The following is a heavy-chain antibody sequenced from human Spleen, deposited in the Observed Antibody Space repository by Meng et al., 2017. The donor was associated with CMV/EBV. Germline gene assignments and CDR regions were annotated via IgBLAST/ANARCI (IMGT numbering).Heavy chain of an antibody. Sequence: GGSLRLSCAASGFTFNNYAMSWVRQAPGEGLEWVSIIYSGGSDTYYADSVKGRFTISRDNSKNTLYLQMNSPRAGDTAIYYCAKDSRRDYYDSSGYYHDGMDVWGQGTTVTVSS. V-gene: IGHV3-23*03. D-gene: IGHD3-22*01. CDR2: IYSGGSDT. CDR1: GFTFNNYA. J-gene: IGHJ6*02. CDR3: AKDSRRDYYDSSGYYHDGMDV.